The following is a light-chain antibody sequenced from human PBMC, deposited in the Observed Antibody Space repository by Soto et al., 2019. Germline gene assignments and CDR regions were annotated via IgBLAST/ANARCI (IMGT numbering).Light chain of an antibody. V-gene: IGLV1-40*01. CDR1: SSNIGAGYD. CDR2: XXX. J-gene: IGLJ3*02. Sequence: QSVLTQPPSVSGAPGQRVTISCTGSSSNIGAGYDVHWYQPLPGTAPKLLIYXXXXXXXXXXXXXXXSKSGTSASLAITGXXXXXXXXXXCQSYDSSLSGWVFGGGTKLTVL. CDR3: QSYDSSLSGWV.